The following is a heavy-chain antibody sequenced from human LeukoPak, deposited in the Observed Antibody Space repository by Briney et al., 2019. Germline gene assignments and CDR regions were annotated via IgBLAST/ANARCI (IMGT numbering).Heavy chain of an antibody. CDR3: ARDMSEKYTADY. Sequence: GGSLRLSCEASGLMFSSYGMHWVRQAPGTGLEWVAFISFDGNTKYYSDSVRGRFPISRDNSKNTVYLQMNSLRPEDTAVYYCARDMSEKYTADYWGQGTLVTVSS. CDR1: GLMFSSYG. CDR2: ISFDGNTK. J-gene: IGHJ4*02. D-gene: IGHD1-1*01. V-gene: IGHV3-30*06.